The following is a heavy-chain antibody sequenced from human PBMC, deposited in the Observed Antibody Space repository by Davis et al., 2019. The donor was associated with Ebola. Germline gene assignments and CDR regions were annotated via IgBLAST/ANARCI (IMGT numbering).Heavy chain of an antibody. V-gene: IGHV3-7*03. D-gene: IGHD3/OR15-3a*01. CDR2: IRQDGSDK. CDR1: GFTFSSYW. J-gene: IGHJ6*03. Sequence: GESLKISCAASGFTFSSYWMSWVRQAPGKGLEWVANIRQDGSDKYYVDSVKGRFTISRDNAKNSLFLEMNSLRAEDTAFYYCASGDGRGRSYDMDVWGQGTTVTVSS. CDR3: ASGDGRGRSYDMDV.